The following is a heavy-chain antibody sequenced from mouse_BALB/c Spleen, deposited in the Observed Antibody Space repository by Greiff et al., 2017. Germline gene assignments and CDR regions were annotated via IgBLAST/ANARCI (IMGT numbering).Heavy chain of an antibody. CDR1: GFNIKDTY. D-gene: IGHD2-12*01. V-gene: IGHV14-3*02. CDR2: IDPANGNT. J-gene: IGHJ3*01. CDR3: ARSASYDWFAY. Sequence: VQLKESGAELVKPGASVKLSCTASGFNIKDTYMHWVKQRPEQGLEWIGRIDPANGNTKYDPKFQGKATITADTSSNTAYLLLSSLTSEDTAVYYCARSASYDWFAYWGQGTLVTVSA.